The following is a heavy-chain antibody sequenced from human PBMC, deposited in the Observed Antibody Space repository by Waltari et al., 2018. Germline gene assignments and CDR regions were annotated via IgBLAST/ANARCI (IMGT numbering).Heavy chain of an antibody. V-gene: IGHV4-61*02. CDR3: ARVGYSSSRYYYYYYYMDV. CDR1: GGSISSGSYY. D-gene: IGHD6-13*01. CDR2: IYTSGST. J-gene: IGHJ6*03. Sequence: QVQLQESGPGLVKPSQTLSLTCTVSGGSISSGSYYWSWIRQPAGKGLEWIGRIYTSGSTTSHPSLKSRVTISVDTSKNQFSLKLSSVTAADTAVYYCARVGYSSSRYYYYYYYMDVWGKGTTVTVSS.